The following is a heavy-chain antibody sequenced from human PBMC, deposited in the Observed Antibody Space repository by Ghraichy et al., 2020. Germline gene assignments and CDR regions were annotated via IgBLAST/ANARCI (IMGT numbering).Heavy chain of an antibody. V-gene: IGHV4-59*01. CDR2: IYYSGST. CDR3: ARGYDSSGYYYVDFWYFDL. D-gene: IGHD3-22*01. Sequence: LNISCTVSGGSISSYYWSWIRQPPGKGLEWIGYIYYSGSTNYNPSLKSRVTISVDTSKNQFSLQLSSVTAADTAVYYCARGYDSSGYYYVDFWYFDLWGSGTLVTVSS. J-gene: IGHJ2*01. CDR1: GGSISSYY.